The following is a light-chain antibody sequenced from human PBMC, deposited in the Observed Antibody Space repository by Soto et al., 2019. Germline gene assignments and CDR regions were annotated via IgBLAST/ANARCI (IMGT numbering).Light chain of an antibody. CDR1: QSVLYSSNNKNY. CDR3: QQYYSTPPWT. CDR2: WAS. J-gene: IGKJ1*01. V-gene: IGKV4-1*01. Sequence: DIVMTQSPDSLAVSLGERATINCKSSQSVLYSSNNKNYLAWYQQKPGQPPKLLIYWASTRESGVPDRFSGSGSGTDFPLTLSSLQGEDVAVYYCQQYYSTPPWTFGQGTKVEI.